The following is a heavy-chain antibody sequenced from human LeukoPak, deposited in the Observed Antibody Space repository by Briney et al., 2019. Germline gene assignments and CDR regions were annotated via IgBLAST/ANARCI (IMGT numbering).Heavy chain of an antibody. CDR1: GYSLTSYW. CDR2: IDPTDSYT. CDR3: ARSPSVVDAFDI. D-gene: IGHD2-15*01. J-gene: IGHJ3*02. V-gene: IGHV5-10-1*01. Sequence: GESLRISCKGSGYSLTSYWINWVRQMPGKGLEWVGRIDPTDSYTNYSPSFQGHVTISTDKSISTAYLQWRSLKASDTAMYYCARSPSVVDAFDIWGQGTMVTVSS.